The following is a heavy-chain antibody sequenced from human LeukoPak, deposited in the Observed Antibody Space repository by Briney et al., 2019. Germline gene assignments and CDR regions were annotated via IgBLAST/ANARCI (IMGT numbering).Heavy chain of an antibody. Sequence: TGGSLRLSCTASGFTFSSYSMNWVRQAPGKGLEWVSYISSSGSTIYYADSVKGRFTISRDNAKNSLYLQMNSLRAEDTAVYYCARDLSGSYHTPFGYWGQGTLVTVSS. CDR2: ISSSGSTI. CDR1: GFTFSSYS. D-gene: IGHD1-26*01. J-gene: IGHJ4*02. CDR3: ARDLSGSYHTPFGY. V-gene: IGHV3-48*04.